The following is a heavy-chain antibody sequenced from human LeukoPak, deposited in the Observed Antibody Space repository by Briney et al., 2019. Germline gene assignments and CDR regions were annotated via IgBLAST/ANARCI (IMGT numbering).Heavy chain of an antibody. CDR2: LYSGGST. Sequence: GRCLRLSCASSGFTVSSNYMSWVSQAPGKGLEWGSVLYSGGSTYYADSVKGRFTISRDNSKNTLYLQMNSLRAEDTAVYYCAKTTPYYFDSSGYHNPIDYWGQGTLVTVSS. CDR1: GFTVSSNY. CDR3: AKTTPYYFDSSGYHNPIDY. D-gene: IGHD3-22*01. V-gene: IGHV3-66*01. J-gene: IGHJ4*02.